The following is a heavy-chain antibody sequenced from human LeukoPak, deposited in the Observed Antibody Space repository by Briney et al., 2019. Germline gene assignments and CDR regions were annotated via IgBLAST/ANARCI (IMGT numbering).Heavy chain of an antibody. CDR1: GFTFNTYG. V-gene: IGHV3-33*06. CDR3: AKSNSESQTTVGN. J-gene: IGHJ4*02. CDR2: IWSDGTHK. Sequence: GGSLRLSCAASGFTFNTYGMHWVRQAPGKGLEGVAVIWSDGTHKYYSDSVKGRFTISRDNSKNTLYLEMNSLRVEDTAVYYCAKSNSESQTTVGNWGQGTLVTVSS. D-gene: IGHD1-26*01.